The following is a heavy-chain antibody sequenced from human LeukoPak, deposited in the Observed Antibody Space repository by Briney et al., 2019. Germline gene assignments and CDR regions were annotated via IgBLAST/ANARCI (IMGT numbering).Heavy chain of an antibody. CDR3: ARADCSSSTCYLRRSWFDP. CDR1: GFTLSNYD. J-gene: IGHJ5*02. Sequence: KPGGSLRVSCAASGFTLSNYDMNWVRQAPGKGLEWVSSISTSSRYIYYKDSVRGRFTISRDDAKNSLYLEMNSLRAEDTAVYYCARADCSSSTCYLRRSWFDPWGQGTLVTVSS. D-gene: IGHD2-2*01. V-gene: IGHV3-21*01. CDR2: ISTSSRYI.